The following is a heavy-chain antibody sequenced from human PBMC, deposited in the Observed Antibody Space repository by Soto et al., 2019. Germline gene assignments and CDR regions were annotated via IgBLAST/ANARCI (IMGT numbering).Heavy chain of an antibody. CDR2: ISSSGSTI. CDR1: GFTFGIYW. J-gene: IGHJ4*02. D-gene: IGHD1-26*01. CDR3: ARDVVGAAVDY. Sequence: GGSLRLSCAASGFTFGIYWMNWVRQAPGKGLEWVSYISSSGSTIYYADSVKGRFTISRDNAKNSLYLQMNSLRAEDTAVYYCARDVVGAAVDYWGQGTLVTVSS. V-gene: IGHV3-48*03.